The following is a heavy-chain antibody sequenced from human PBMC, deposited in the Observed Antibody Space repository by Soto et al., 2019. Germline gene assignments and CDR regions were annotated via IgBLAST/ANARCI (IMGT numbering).Heavy chain of an antibody. J-gene: IGHJ3*01. CDR1: GGSVSTDTYY. CDR3: AAIRTRGRWSLDVFDL. D-gene: IGHD2-21*02. V-gene: IGHV4-61*03. Sequence: SETLSLTCTVSGGSVSTDTYYWSWIRQSPGKGMEWIGYIFHTGTTNYNPSLRSRVTISLGESRNDFSLNLRSMTAADTAIYFCAAIRTRGRWSLDVFDLWGQGTKVTVSS. CDR2: IFHTGTT.